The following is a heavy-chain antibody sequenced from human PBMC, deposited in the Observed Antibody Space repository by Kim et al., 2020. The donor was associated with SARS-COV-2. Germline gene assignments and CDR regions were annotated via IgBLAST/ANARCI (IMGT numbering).Heavy chain of an antibody. D-gene: IGHD3-10*01. Sequence: ATKFQGKVTMTRTTSITTAYMELGSLRSEDTAVYYCARGLSYGSGAWFDYWGQGTLVTVSS. J-gene: IGHJ4*02. V-gene: IGHV1-8*01. CDR3: ARGLSYGSGAWFDY.